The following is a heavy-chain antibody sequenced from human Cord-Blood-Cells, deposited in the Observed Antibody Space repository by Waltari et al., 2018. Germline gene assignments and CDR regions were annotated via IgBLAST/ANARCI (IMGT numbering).Heavy chain of an antibody. Sequence: EVQLVETGGGLIQPGGSLRLSCAASGFTISSNYMSWVRQAPGKGLGWVSVIYCGVSTYYADSVKGRFTISRDNSKNTLYLQMNSLRAEDTAVYYCASSNLAARPSISAFDIWGQGTMVTVSS. CDR2: IYCGVST. CDR3: ASSNLAARPSISAFDI. CDR1: GFTISSNY. J-gene: IGHJ3*02. V-gene: IGHV3-53*02. D-gene: IGHD6-6*01.